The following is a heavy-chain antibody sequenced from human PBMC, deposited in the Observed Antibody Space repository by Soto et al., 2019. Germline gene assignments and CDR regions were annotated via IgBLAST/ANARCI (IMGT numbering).Heavy chain of an antibody. Sequence: GVSLRLSCAASGFTFSSYWMRLVRQAQGKGLVWVSRINSDGSSTDYADSVKGRFTISRDNSKNTLYLQMNSLRAEDTAVYYCAKDIAPGHYGSGSLYGMDVWGQGTTVTVSS. CDR2: INSDGSST. CDR1: GFTFSSYW. J-gene: IGHJ6*02. CDR3: AKDIAPGHYGSGSLYGMDV. D-gene: IGHD3-10*01. V-gene: IGHV3-74*01.